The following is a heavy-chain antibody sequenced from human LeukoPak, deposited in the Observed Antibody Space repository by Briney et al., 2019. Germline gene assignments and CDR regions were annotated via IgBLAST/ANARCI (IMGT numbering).Heavy chain of an antibody. Sequence: EASVKVSCKASGYTFTSYGITWVRQAPGQGLEWMGWISAYNGNTNYAQKVQGRVSMTTDTSTSTAYMELRSLRSDDTAVYYCVKTYYYDSSGYSADAFDIWGQGTMVTVSS. J-gene: IGHJ3*02. V-gene: IGHV1-18*01. CDR1: GYTFTSYG. D-gene: IGHD3-22*01. CDR2: ISAYNGNT. CDR3: VKTYYYDSSGYSADAFDI.